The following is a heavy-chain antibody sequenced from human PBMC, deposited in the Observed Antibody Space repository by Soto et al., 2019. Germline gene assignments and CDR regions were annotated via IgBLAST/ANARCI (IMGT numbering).Heavy chain of an antibody. J-gene: IGHJ3*01. CDR1: GGSLSSHF. V-gene: IGHV4-59*11. D-gene: IGHD3-22*01. Sequence: SETLSLTCSVSGGSLSSHFWAWIRQPPGKGLEWVGYIFYTGITNYNPSLQSRVSISVDTSKERFSLTLNSVTAADTAVYYCARGGYDFSGVNFDEGFDFWGQGIPVTVSS. CDR2: IFYTGIT. CDR3: ARGGYDFSGVNFDEGFDF.